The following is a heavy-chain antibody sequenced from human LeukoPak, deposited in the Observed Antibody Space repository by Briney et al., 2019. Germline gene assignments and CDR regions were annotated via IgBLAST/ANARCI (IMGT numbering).Heavy chain of an antibody. D-gene: IGHD6-13*01. CDR1: GFNFDAYA. Sequence: GGSLRLSCAASGFNFDAYAMHWVRQAPGKGLQWISLISADGGSTYYADSVKGRLTISRDNSKNSLYLQMNSLTTEDTAFYYCAKDKAGTIVWYGRWAIGLFDYWGQGTLLTVSS. V-gene: IGHV3-43*02. CDR2: ISADGGST. CDR3: AKDKAGTIVWYGRWAIGLFDY. J-gene: IGHJ4*02.